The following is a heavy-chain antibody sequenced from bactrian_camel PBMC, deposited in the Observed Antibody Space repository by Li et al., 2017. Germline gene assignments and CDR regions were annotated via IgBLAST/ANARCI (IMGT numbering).Heavy chain of an antibody. Sequence: HVQLVESGGGLVQPGGSLRLSCASSLFSYPYMTWVRQGSGKGLEWISTIDTGGSTYYADSVKGRFTMTQDNAKNTVCLQMNSLKTEDMAMYYCAKDLSLLYWGQGTQVTVS. CDR2: IDTGGST. V-gene: IGHV3S1*01. CDR1: LFSYPY. J-gene: IGHJ4*01. CDR3: AKDLSLLY.